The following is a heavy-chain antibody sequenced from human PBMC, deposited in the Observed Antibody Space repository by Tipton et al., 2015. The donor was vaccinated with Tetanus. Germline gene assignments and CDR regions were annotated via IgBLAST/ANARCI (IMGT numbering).Heavy chain of an antibody. V-gene: IGHV3-33*01. CDR3: ARGYYYGSGSYSERGFGY. CDR2: IWYDGSNK. D-gene: IGHD3-10*01. J-gene: IGHJ4*02. CDR1: GFTFSSYG. Sequence: SLRLSCAASGFTFSSYGMHWVRQAPGKGLEWVAVIWYDGSNKYYADSVKGRFTISRDNSKNTLYLQMNSLRAEDTAVYYCARGYYYGSGSYSERGFGYWGQGTLVTVSS.